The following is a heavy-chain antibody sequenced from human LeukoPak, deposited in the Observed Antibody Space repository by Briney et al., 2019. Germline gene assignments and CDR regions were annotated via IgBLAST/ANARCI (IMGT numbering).Heavy chain of an antibody. CDR2: IYYSGST. D-gene: IGHD6-13*01. CDR1: GGSISSYY. J-gene: IGHJ4*02. Sequence: SETLSLTCTVSGGSISSYYWSWIRQPPGKGLEWIGYIYYSGSTNYNPSLKSRVTISVDTSKNQFSLKLSSVTAADTAVYYCARDGIAAAXXXDYWGQGTLVTVSS. CDR3: ARDGIAAAXXXDY. V-gene: IGHV4-59*01.